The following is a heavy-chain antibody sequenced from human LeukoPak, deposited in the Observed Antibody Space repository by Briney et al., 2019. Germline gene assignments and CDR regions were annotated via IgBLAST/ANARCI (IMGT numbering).Heavy chain of an antibody. CDR1: GFSLSTRGMR. CDR2: IDWDDAK. J-gene: IGHJ3*02. Sequence: SGPALVKPTQTLTLTCTFSGFSLSTRGMRVSWIRQPPGKALGWLARIDWDDAKFYSTSLKTRITISKDTSKNQVVLTMTNMDPVDTATYYCARVLYSSSWYAFDIWGQGTMVTVSS. V-gene: IGHV2-70*04. CDR3: ARVLYSSSWYAFDI. D-gene: IGHD6-13*01.